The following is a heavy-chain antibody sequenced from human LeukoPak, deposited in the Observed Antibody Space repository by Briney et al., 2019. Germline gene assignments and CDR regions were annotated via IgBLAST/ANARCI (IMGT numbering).Heavy chain of an antibody. CDR1: GGAFSSYA. D-gene: IGHD6-6*01. CDR2: IIPIFGTA. V-gene: IGHV1-69*13. J-gene: IGHJ5*02. CDR3: ADSIAARGYNWFDP. Sequence: SVKVSCKASGGAFSSYAISWVRQAPGQGLEWMGGIIPIFGTANYAQKFQGRVTITADESTSTAYMELSSLRSEDTAVYYCADSIAARGYNWFDPWGQGTLVTVSS.